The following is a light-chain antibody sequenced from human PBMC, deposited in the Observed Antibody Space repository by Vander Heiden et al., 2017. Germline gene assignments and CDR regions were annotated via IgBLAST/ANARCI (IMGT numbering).Light chain of an antibody. CDR3: QQYNIWPRT. CDR2: GVS. Sequence: EIVMTQSPGTLAVAPGERVTVSCRASQSLYSNLAWYQQKPGQAPRLLIYGVSIRATGIPARFSGSGSGTEFILTISSLQSEDFAVYYCQQYNIWPRTFGQGTKVEIK. V-gene: IGKV3-15*01. CDR1: QSLYSN. J-gene: IGKJ1*01.